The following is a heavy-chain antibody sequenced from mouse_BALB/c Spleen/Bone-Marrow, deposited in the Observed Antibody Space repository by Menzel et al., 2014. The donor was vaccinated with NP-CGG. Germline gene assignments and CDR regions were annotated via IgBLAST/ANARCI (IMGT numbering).Heavy chain of an antibody. D-gene: IGHD2-14*01. V-gene: IGHV1S56*01. J-gene: IGHJ3*01. Sequence: QVQLQQPGPELVKPGASVRMSCKASGYTFTSYYIHWVKQRPGQGLEWIGWIYPGNVNTNYNEKFKGKATLTADKSSSTAYMQLSSLTSEDSAVYFCARGGYDGAWFAYWGQGTLVTVSA. CDR2: IYPGNVNT. CDR1: GYTFTSYY. CDR3: ARGGYDGAWFAY.